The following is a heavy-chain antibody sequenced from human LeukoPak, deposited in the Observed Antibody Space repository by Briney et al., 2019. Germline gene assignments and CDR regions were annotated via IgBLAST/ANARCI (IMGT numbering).Heavy chain of an antibody. Sequence: GGSLRLSCAASGFTFSSYAMSWVGQAPGKGMEGVSAISGSGGSTYYADSVKGRFTISRDNSKSTLYLQMNSLRAEDTAVYYCAKEGGAFWSGQDAFDIWGQGTMVTVPS. CDR3: AKEGGAFWSGQDAFDI. CDR2: ISGSGGST. CDR1: GFTFSSYA. D-gene: IGHD3-3*01. J-gene: IGHJ3*02. V-gene: IGHV3-23*01.